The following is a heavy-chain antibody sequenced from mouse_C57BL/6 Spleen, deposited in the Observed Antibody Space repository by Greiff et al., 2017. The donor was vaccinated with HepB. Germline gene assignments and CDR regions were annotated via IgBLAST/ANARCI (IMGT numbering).Heavy chain of an antibody. CDR2: INPYNGGT. Sequence: VQLQQSGPVLVKPGASVKMSCKASGYTFTDYYMNWVKQSHGKSLEWIGVINPYNGGTSYNQKFKGKATLTVDKSSSTAYMELNSLTSEDSAVYYCARATTVVGYFDYWGQGTTLTVSS. CDR1: GYTFTDYY. J-gene: IGHJ2*01. V-gene: IGHV1-19*01. CDR3: ARATTVVGYFDY. D-gene: IGHD1-1*01.